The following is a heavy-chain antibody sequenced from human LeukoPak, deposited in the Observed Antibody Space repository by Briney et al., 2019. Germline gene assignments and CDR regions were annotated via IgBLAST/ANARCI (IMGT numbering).Heavy chain of an antibody. CDR2: ISSSSSTI. V-gene: IGHV3-48*01. CDR3: AKVAHYYGSGSYYEYYFDY. Sequence: GGSLRLSCAASGFTFSSYSMNWVRQAPGKGLEWVSYISSSSSTIYYADSVKGRFTISRDNAKNSLYLQMNSLRAEDTAVYYCAKVAHYYGSGSYYEYYFDYWGQGTLVTVSS. D-gene: IGHD3-10*01. J-gene: IGHJ4*02. CDR1: GFTFSSYS.